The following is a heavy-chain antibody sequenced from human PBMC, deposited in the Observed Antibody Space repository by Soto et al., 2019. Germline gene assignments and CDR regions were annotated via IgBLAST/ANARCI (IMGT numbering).Heavy chain of an antibody. CDR3: ARGGAFDI. CDR2: IYSGGST. CDR1: GFTVSSNY. Sequence: GGSLRLSCTASGFTVSSNYMSWVRQAPGKGLEWVSVIYSGGSTDSADSVKGRFTISRDNSKNTVYLEMTSLRAEDTAVYYCARGGAFDIWGQGTKVTVS. V-gene: IGHV3-53*01. J-gene: IGHJ3*02.